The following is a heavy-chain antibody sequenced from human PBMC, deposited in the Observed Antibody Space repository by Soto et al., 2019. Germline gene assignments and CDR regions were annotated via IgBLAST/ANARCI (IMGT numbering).Heavy chain of an antibody. CDR1: GGSISNSNW. J-gene: IGHJ4*02. Sequence: SETLSLTCAVFGGSISNSNWWTWVRQPPGKGLDWIGEIFHSGSTNYNSSLMGRVTISVDKANNQFSLKLSSVTAADTAVYYCAHRPIVGAAIWGQGTMVTVSS. CDR2: IFHSGST. D-gene: IGHD1-26*01. CDR3: AHRPIVGAAI. V-gene: IGHV4-4*02.